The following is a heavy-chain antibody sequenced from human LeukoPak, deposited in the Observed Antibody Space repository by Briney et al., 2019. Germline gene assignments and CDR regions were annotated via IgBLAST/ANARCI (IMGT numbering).Heavy chain of an antibody. D-gene: IGHD5/OR15-5a*01. CDR3: ARANPLYETYYFGY. CDR2: IYYSGST. V-gene: IGHV4-59*01. Sequence: PSETLSLTCTVSGGSINNYYWTWIRQPPGKGLEWIGYIYYSGSTNYNPSLKSRVTISIDTSKNQFSLKLSSVTAADTAVYYCARANPLYETYYFGYCGQGTLVTVSS. J-gene: IGHJ4*02. CDR1: GGSINNYY.